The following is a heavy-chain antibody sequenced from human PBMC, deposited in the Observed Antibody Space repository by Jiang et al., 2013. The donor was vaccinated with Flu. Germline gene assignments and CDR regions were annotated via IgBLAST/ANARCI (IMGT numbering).Heavy chain of an antibody. D-gene: IGHD2-15*01. J-gene: IGHJ3*02. CDR1: GFTFSSYS. CDR3: ARDRADIVVVVAATEAAFDI. Sequence: VQLLESGGGLVKPGGSLRLSCAASGFTFSSYSMNWVRQAPGKGLEWVSSISSSSSYIYYADSVKGRFTISRDNAKNSLYLQMNSLRAEDTAVYYCARDRADIVVVVAATEAAFDIWGQGDKWSPSLQ. V-gene: IGHV3-21*01. CDR2: ISSSSSYI.